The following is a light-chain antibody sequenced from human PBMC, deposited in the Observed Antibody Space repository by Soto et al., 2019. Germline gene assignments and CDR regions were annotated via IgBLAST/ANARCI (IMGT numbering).Light chain of an antibody. CDR3: SSYSGTNYHYV. Sequence: QSALTQPPSASWSFGQSVTISCTGTSSDVGGYNYVSWYQQHPGKAPKLMIYEVSERPSGVPDRFSGSKSGNTASLTVSGLQADDEADYYCSSYSGTNYHYVIGTGTKVTVL. J-gene: IGLJ1*01. CDR1: SSDVGGYNY. CDR2: EVS. V-gene: IGLV2-8*01.